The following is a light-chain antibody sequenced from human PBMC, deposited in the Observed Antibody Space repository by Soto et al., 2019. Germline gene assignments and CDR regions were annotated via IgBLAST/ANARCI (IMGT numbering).Light chain of an antibody. J-gene: IGKJ1*01. Sequence: DVAMTQSPSALSASVGDRVTITCRASQSINKWLAWYQQKPGKAPNLLIYEASSLHSGVPSRFRGSGFGTEFTLTINSLQLDDFATYYCQQYDFLVGTFGQGTKVEV. V-gene: IGKV1-5*03. CDR2: EAS. CDR3: QQYDFLVGT. CDR1: QSINKW.